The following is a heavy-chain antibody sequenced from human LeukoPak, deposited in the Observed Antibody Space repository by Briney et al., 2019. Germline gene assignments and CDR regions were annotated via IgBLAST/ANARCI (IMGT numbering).Heavy chain of an antibody. CDR1: GYTFTSYA. J-gene: IGHJ4*02. Sequence: ASVKVSCKASGYTFTSYAMNWVRQAPGQGLEWMGWINTNTGNPTYAQGFTGRLVFSLDTSVSTAYLQISSLKAEDTAVYYCARVKVGYCSSTSCYNYYFDYWGQGTLVTVSS. CDR2: INTNTGNP. D-gene: IGHD2-2*02. V-gene: IGHV7-4-1*02. CDR3: ARVKVGYCSSTSCYNYYFDY.